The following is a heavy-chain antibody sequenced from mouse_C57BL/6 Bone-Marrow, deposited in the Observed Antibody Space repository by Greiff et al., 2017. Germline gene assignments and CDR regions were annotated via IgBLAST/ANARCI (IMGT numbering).Heavy chain of an antibody. CDR2: ISDGGSYT. CDR3: ARDCVSTSMDY. J-gene: IGHJ2*01. V-gene: IGHV5-4*01. Sequence: EVQLVESGGGLVKPGGSLKLSCAASGFTFSSYAMSWVRQTPEQRLAWVATISDGGSYTYYPDNVKGRFTISGDNAMNNLYLQWCQLQSEDTAKYYCARDCVSTSMDYWGQGTTLTVSS. CDR1: GFTFSSYA.